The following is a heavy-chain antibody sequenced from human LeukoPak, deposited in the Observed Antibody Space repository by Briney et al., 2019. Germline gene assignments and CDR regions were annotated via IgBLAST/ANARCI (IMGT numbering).Heavy chain of an antibody. CDR2: IRTDGDT. D-gene: IGHD4-17*01. V-gene: IGHV3-74*01. J-gene: IGHJ4*02. CDR3: ARDARVGDPFDX. Sequence: VSRIRTDGDTSYADSVRGRFTISRDNSKNTLYLQMNSLRAEDTAVYYCARDARVGDPFDXXGQXTL.